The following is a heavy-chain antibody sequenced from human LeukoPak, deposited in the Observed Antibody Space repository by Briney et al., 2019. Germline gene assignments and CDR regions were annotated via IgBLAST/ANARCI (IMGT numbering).Heavy chain of an antibody. CDR1: GFTFGDYA. CDR2: IRSKAYGGTT. CDR3: ATDRDYDSSGYYYFYYYGMDV. V-gene: IGHV3-49*03. J-gene: IGHJ6*02. D-gene: IGHD3-22*01. Sequence: PGGSLRLSCTASGFTFGDYAMSWFRQAPGKGLEWVGFIRSKAYGGTTEYAASVKGRFTISRDNSKNTLYLQMNSLSAEDTAVYYCATDRDYDSSGYYYFYYYGMDVWGQGTTVTVSS.